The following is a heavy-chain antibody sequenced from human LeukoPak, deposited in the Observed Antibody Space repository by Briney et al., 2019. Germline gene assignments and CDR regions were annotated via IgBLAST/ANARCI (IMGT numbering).Heavy chain of an antibody. CDR1: GFTFSSYA. CDR2: ISYDGSNK. V-gene: IGHV3-30-3*01. D-gene: IGHD5-12*01. Sequence: PGRSLRLSCAASGFTFSSYAMHWVRQAPGEGLEWVAVISYDGSNKYYADSVKGRFTISRDNSKNTLYLQMNSLRAEDTAVYYCARDVALPSYYYGMDVWGQGTTVTVSS. J-gene: IGHJ6*02. CDR3: ARDVALPSYYYGMDV.